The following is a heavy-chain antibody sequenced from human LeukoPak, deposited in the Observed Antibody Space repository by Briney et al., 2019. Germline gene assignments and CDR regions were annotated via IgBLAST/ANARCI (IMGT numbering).Heavy chain of an antibody. V-gene: IGHV4-59*01. CDR1: GGSIRSYS. CDR2: IYYTGTT. D-gene: IGHD3-3*01. CDR3: ARDRGRHYDFSDAFDI. J-gene: IGHJ3*02. Sequence: PSETLSLTCIVSGGSIRSYSWSWIRQSPGKGLEWIGYIYYTGTTNHNPTLKCRVTISLDRSKNQFSLNLTSVTSADTAVYYCARDRGRHYDFSDAFDIWGQGTMVTVSS.